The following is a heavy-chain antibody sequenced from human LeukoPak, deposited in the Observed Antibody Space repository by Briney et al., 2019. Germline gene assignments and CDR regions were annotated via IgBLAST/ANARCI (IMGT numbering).Heavy chain of an antibody. CDR3: ARGAVVPAALYYFDY. CDR1: GFIFSSYS. Sequence: PGGSLRLSCAASGFIFSSYSMNWVRQAPGKGLERVSYISSSSSTIYYADSVKGRFTISRDNAKNSLYLQMNSLRAEDTAVYYCARGAVVPAALYYFDYWGQGTLVTVSS. V-gene: IGHV3-48*04. J-gene: IGHJ4*02. D-gene: IGHD2-2*01. CDR2: ISSSSSTI.